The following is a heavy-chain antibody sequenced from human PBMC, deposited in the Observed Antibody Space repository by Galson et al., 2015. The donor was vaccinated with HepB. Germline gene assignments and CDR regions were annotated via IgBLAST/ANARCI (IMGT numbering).Heavy chain of an antibody. CDR3: ARGYSRSWYSGLGF. V-gene: IGHV3-53*01. CDR2: IYSGGNT. CDR1: GFTVSSNY. J-gene: IGHJ4*02. D-gene: IGHD6-13*01. Sequence: SLRLSCAASGFTVSSNYMSWVRQAPGRRLECVSVIYSGGNTYYADSVRGRFIISRDNSKNTLYLQMNSLRVEDTAVYYCARGYSRSWYSGLGFWGQGTLVTVSS.